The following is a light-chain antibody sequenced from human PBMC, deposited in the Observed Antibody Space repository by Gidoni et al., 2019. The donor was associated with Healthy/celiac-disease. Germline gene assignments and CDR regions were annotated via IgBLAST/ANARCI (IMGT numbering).Light chain of an antibody. J-gene: IGKJ1*01. CDR3: QQYNSYSPQT. V-gene: IGKV1-5*01. CDR2: DDS. Sequence: DIQMTQSPSTLSASVGDRVTITCRASQRISSWLAWYQQKPGKAPKLLIYDDSSSESGVPSRFSGSGSGTEFTLTISSLQPDDFATYYCQQYNSYSPQTFGQGTKVEIK. CDR1: QRISSW.